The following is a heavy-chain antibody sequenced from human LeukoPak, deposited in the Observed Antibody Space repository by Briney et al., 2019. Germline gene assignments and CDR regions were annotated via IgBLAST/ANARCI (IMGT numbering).Heavy chain of an antibody. CDR1: GGSFSGYY. J-gene: IGHJ6*03. V-gene: IGHV4-34*01. CDR3: ARGAMVRGVKSYYYYYYMDV. D-gene: IGHD3-10*01. Sequence: SETLSLTCAVYGGSFSGYYWSWIRQPPGKGLEWIGEINHSGSTNYNPSLKSRVTISVDTSKNQFSLKLSSVTAADTAVYYCARGAMVRGVKSYYYYYYMDVWGKGTTVTVSS. CDR2: INHSGST.